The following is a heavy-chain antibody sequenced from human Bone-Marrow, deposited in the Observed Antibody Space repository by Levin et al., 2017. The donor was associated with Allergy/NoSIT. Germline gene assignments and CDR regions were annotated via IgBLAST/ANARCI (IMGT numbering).Heavy chain of an antibody. J-gene: IGHJ4*02. CDR1: GFTLSDHY. CDR2: SRNKANSYIT. V-gene: IGHV3-72*01. Sequence: GGSLRLSCAASGFTLSDHYMDWVRQAPGKGLEWVARSRNKANSYITEYAASVKGRFTISRDISKDSLYLQMNSLKAEDTAVYYCTREDVGGVFDYWGRGALVTVSS. D-gene: IGHD3-16*01. CDR3: TREDVGGVFDY.